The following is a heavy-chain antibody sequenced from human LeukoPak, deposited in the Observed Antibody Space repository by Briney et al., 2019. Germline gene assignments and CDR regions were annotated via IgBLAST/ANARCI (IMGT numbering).Heavy chain of an antibody. J-gene: IGHJ4*02. CDR3: AKVDDSSGWHFDF. CDR1: GFSFSNHA. CDR2: ITHSGGST. D-gene: IGHD6-19*01. Sequence: GSLRISCCAAGFSFSNHAMALVPQASGKGPGWDSNITHSGGSTYYADSVKGRFTISRDNSKNTLYLQMNSLRAEDTAVYYCAKVDDSSGWHFDFWGEGTLVTVSS. V-gene: IGHV3-23*01.